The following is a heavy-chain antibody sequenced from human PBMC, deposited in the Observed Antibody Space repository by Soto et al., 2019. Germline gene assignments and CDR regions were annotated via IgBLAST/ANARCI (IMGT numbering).Heavy chain of an antibody. J-gene: IGHJ4*02. CDR1: GGSISSRSHY. V-gene: IGHV4-39*01. Sequence: QLQLQESGPGLVKPSETLSLTCTVSGGSISSRSHYWGWIRQSPGKHLEWVGSSFYRGSTHYNPSLKTRVTISVEKSKNQFSLKLHSVTAADTAVYYCATAEGLGAVTPFFEYWGPGTLVTVSS. CDR3: ATAEGLGAVTPFFEY. D-gene: IGHD3-3*01. CDR2: SFYRGST.